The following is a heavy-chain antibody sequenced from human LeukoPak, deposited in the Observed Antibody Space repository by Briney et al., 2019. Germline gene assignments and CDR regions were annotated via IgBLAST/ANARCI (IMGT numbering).Heavy chain of an antibody. CDR3: ARARGEYQLLWDYYYMDV. D-gene: IGHD2-2*01. V-gene: IGHV3-7*01. J-gene: IGHJ6*03. Sequence: GGSLRLSCAASGFTFSSYWMSWVRQAPGKGLEWVANIKQDGSEKCYVDSVKGRFTISRDNAKNSLYLQMNSLRAEDTAVYYCARARGEYQLLWDYYYMDVWGKGTTVTVSS. CDR1: GFTFSSYW. CDR2: IKQDGSEK.